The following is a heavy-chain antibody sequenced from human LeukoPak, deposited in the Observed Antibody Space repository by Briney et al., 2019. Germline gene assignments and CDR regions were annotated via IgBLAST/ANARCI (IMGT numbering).Heavy chain of an antibody. CDR1: GGTSNSHA. D-gene: IGHD3-22*01. V-gene: IGHV1-69*04. CDR2: IIPNLGTT. Sequence: SVKVSCKASGGTSNSHAISWVRQAPGQGLEWMGRIIPNLGTTNRAQNFQDRVTLTADKSTNTAYMELTSLTSDDTAVYYCSTTNDGGGYQWGDVFHFWGQGTLVTVSS. J-gene: IGHJ4*02. CDR3: STTNDGGGYQWGDVFHF.